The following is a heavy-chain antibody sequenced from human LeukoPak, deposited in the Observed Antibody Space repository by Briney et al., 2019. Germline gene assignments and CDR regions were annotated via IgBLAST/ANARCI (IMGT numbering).Heavy chain of an antibody. D-gene: IGHD6-13*01. CDR1: GFTFSSYA. CDR3: AKDLFFDSNSPEGWFDP. CDR2: ISGSGGIT. J-gene: IGHJ5*02. Sequence: GGSLRLSCAASGFTFSSYAMSWVRQAPGKGLEWVSAISGSGGITYYADSVKGRFTISRDNSKNTLYLQMNSLRAEDTAVYYCAKDLFFDSNSPEGWFDPWGQGTLVTVSS. V-gene: IGHV3-23*01.